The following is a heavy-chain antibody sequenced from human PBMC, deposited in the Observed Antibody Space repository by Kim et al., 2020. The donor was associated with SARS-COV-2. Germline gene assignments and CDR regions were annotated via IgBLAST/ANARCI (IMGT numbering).Heavy chain of an antibody. V-gene: IGHV3-30*02. CDR3: AKEVGGYSGYPFY. J-gene: IGHJ4*02. Sequence: YADSVKGRFTISRDNSKNTLDLQMNSLRTEDTAVYYCAKEVGGYSGYPFYWGQGTLVTVSS. D-gene: IGHD5-12*01.